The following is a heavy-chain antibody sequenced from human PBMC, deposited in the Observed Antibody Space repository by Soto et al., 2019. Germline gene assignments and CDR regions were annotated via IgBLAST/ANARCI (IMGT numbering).Heavy chain of an antibody. CDR2: IYYSGST. J-gene: IGHJ5*02. Sequence: SETLSLTCTVSGGSISSGDYYWSWIRQPPGKGLEWIGYIYYSGSTYYNPSLKSRVTISVDTSKNQFSLKLSSVTAADTAVYYCDRGITGTYNWFDPWGQGTLVTLSS. V-gene: IGHV4-30-4*01. D-gene: IGHD1-7*01. CDR1: GGSISSGDYY. CDR3: DRGITGTYNWFDP.